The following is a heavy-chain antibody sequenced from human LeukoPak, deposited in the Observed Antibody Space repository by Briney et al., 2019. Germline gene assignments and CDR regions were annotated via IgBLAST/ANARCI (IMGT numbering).Heavy chain of an antibody. CDR2: IIPIFGTA. CDR3: ASWDRPFYYYYYMDV. J-gene: IGHJ6*03. Sequence: SVKVSCKASGGTFSSYAISWVRQAPGQGLEWMGGIIPIFGTANYAQKFQGRVTITADESTSTAYMELSSLRSEDTAVYYCASWDRPFYYYYYMDVWGKGTTVTISS. CDR1: GGTFSSYA. V-gene: IGHV1-69*01. D-gene: IGHD1-26*01.